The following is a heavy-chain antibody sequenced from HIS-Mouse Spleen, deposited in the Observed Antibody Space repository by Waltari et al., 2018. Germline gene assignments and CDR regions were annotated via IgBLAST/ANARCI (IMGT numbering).Heavy chain of an antibody. CDR1: GFTFSSYS. D-gene: IGHD1-1*01. CDR2: ISSTSSYI. J-gene: IGHJ4*02. V-gene: IGHV3-21*01. CDR3: ARTKTGTDDY. Sequence: EVQLVESGGGLVKPGGSLRLSCAASGFTFSSYSMNWVRQAPGKGLAWLSSISSTSSYIYYADSVKGRFTISRDNAKNSLYLQMNSLRAEDTAVYYCARTKTGTDDYLGQGTLVTVSS.